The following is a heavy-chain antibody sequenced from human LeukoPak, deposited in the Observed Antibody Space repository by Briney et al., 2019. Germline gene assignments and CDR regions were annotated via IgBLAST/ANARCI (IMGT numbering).Heavy chain of an antibody. J-gene: IGHJ1*01. D-gene: IGHD1-26*01. V-gene: IGHV3-23*01. CDR1: GFTFSSYA. Sequence: GGSLRLSCAASGFTFSSYAMSWVRQAPGKGLEWVSAISGSGGSTYYADSVKGRFTISRDNSKNTLYLQMNSLRAEDTAVYYCAKDKTVDYSGNYLSIEYFQHWGQGTLVTVSS. CDR3: AKDKTVDYSGNYLSIEYFQH. CDR2: ISGSGGST.